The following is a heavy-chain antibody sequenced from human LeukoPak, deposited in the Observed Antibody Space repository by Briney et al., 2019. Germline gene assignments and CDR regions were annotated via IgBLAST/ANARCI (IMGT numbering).Heavy chain of an antibody. Sequence: GASVKVSCKASGYTFTSYGISWVRQAPGQGLEWMGWISAYNGNTNYAQKLQGRVTMTTDTSTSTAYMELSSLRSEDTAVYYCATHITIFGVVIDGAFDIWGQGTMVTVSS. V-gene: IGHV1-18*01. CDR3: ATHITIFGVVIDGAFDI. CDR2: ISAYNGNT. D-gene: IGHD3-3*01. J-gene: IGHJ3*02. CDR1: GYTFTSYG.